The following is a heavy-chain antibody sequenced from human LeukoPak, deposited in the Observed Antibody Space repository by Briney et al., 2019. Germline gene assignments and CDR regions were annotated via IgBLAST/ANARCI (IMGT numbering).Heavy chain of an antibody. CDR1: GYTFTSYY. D-gene: IGHD6-13*01. V-gene: IGHV1-46*01. Sequence: EASVKVSCKASGYTFTSYYMHWVRQAPGQGLEWMGIINPSGGSTSYAQKFQGRVTMTRDMSTSTVYMELSSLRSEDTAVYYCAIAYSSNNDYYYYMDVWGKGTTVTVSS. J-gene: IGHJ6*03. CDR3: AIAYSSNNDYYYYMDV. CDR2: INPSGGST.